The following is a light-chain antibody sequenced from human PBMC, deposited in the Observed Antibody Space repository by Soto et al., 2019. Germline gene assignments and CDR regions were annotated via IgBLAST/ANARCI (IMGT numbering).Light chain of an antibody. CDR2: KVS. Sequence: VVMSQSPLSLPVTLGQPASISRRSSQSLVYSDGNTYLNCFQQRPGQSPRRLIYKVSNRDSGVPDRLSGSGSGTDFTLKISRVDAEDVGVYYCRQGTHWPPITFGQGTRLEIK. J-gene: IGKJ5*01. CDR1: QSLVYSDGNTY. CDR3: RQGTHWPPIT. V-gene: IGKV2-30*01.